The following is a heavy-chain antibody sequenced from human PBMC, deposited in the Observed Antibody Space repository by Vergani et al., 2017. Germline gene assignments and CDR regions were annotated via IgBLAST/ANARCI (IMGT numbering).Heavy chain of an antibody. CDR1: GFTFSNSA. CDR3: AREERSSTSPFVGD. V-gene: IGHV3-23*01. Sequence: EVHLLESGGGQVEAGGSLRLSCVASGFTFSNSAMSWVRQTSGKGLEWVSAISGHGDRTYYADSVKGRFTISRDNSKNTVYLQMNSLKAEDRATYYCAREERSSTSPFVGDWGQVTLVTV. J-gene: IGHJ4*02. D-gene: IGHD2-2*01. CDR2: ISGHGDRT.